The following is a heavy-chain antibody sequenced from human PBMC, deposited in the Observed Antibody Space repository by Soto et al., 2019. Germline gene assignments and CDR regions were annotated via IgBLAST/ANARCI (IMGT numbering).Heavy chain of an antibody. V-gene: IGHV1-69*13. J-gene: IGHJ6*02. CDR1: RVAFSKFI. CDR2: IIPIFGTA. D-gene: IGHD6-19*01. CDR3: AKVRYSSPMGYYYGMDV. Sequence: GASVKVSCKASRVAFSKFIVTWVRQAPGLGLEWVGGIIPIFGTANYAQKFQGRVTITADESTGTSYMEVNNLRSEDTAVYYCAKVRYSSPMGYYYGMDVWGQGTTVTVSS.